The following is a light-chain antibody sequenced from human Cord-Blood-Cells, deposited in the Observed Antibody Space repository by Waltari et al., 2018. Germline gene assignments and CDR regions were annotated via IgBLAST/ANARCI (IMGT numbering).Light chain of an antibody. CDR3: CSYAGSSTWV. CDR1: ISDVGRYTL. V-gene: IGLV2-23*01. Sequence: QSALTQPASVSGSPGQPITISCTGTISDVGRYTLCSWYQQHPGKAPKLMIYEGSKRPSGVSNRFSGSKSGNTASLTISGLQAEDEADYYCCSYAGSSTWVFGGGTKLTVL. J-gene: IGLJ3*02. CDR2: EGS.